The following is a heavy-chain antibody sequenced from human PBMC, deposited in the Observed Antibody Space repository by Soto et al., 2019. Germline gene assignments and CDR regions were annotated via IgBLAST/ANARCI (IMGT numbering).Heavy chain of an antibody. CDR1: GGTFSSYT. J-gene: IGHJ2*01. CDR3: ARTYSSSPYQHFDL. CDR2: IIPILGIA. Sequence: SVKVSCKASGGTFSSYTISWVRQAPGQGLEWMGRIIPILGIANYAQKFQGRVTITADKSTSTAYMELSSLRSKDTAVYYCARTYSSSPYQHFDLWGRGTLVTVSS. V-gene: IGHV1-69*02. D-gene: IGHD6-6*01.